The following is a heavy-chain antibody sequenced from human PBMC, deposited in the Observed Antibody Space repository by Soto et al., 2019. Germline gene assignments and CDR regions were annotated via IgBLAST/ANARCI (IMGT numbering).Heavy chain of an antibody. V-gene: IGHV3-48*01. CDR3: ARDSNLGGYDYIWGSYRYDAFDI. Sequence: EVQLVESGGGLVQPGGSLRLSCAASGFTFSSYSMNWVRQAPEKGLEWVSYISSSSSTIYYADSVKGRFTISRDNAKNSLYLQMNSLRAEDTAVYYCARDSNLGGYDYIWGSYRYDAFDIWGQGTMVTVSS. CDR2: ISSSSSTI. CDR1: GFTFSSYS. J-gene: IGHJ3*02. D-gene: IGHD3-16*02.